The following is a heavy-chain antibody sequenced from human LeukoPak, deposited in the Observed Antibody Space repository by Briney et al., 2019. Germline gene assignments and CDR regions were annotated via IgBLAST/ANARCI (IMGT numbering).Heavy chain of an antibody. CDR1: GFTFRVYA. CDR3: AKDRMPTFWGGLDY. D-gene: IGHD3-16*01. Sequence: PGGSLRLSCAASGFTFRVYAMSWVRQAPGKGLEWVSGISGSGRSTYYADSVKGRFTVSRDNSKNTLYLHMNSLRVEDTAVYYCAKDRMPTFWGGLDYWGQRTLVTVSS. CDR2: ISGSGRST. V-gene: IGHV3-23*01. J-gene: IGHJ4*02.